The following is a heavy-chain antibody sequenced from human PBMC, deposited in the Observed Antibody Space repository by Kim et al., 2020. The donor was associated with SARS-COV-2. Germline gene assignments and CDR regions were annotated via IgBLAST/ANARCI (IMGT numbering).Heavy chain of an antibody. CDR3: ARALYLYSSYLGRWFDP. Sequence: LKSRVTISVDTSKNQFSLKLSSVTAADTAVYYCARALYLYSSYLGRWFDPWGQGTLVTVSS. J-gene: IGHJ5*02. D-gene: IGHD4-4*01. V-gene: IGHV4-34*01.